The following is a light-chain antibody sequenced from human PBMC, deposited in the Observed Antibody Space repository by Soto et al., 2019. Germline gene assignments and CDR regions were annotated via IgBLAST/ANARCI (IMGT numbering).Light chain of an antibody. Sequence: QSALAQPASVSGSPGQSITISCTGTSSDVGAYNYVSWYQQHPAKVPKLMIYDVSNRPSGVSDRFSGSKSGNTASLTISGLQAEDEADYYCYSYTSSSTYVFGTGTKATVL. CDR3: YSYTSSSTYV. CDR1: SSDVGAYNY. CDR2: DVS. V-gene: IGLV2-14*01. J-gene: IGLJ1*01.